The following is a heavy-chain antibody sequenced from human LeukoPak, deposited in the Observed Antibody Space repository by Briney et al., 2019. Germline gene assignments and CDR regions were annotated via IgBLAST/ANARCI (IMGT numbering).Heavy chain of an antibody. CDR3: ASSLLAAMVFDY. J-gene: IGHJ4*02. Sequence: PGGSLRLSCAASGFTVSSNYMSWVRQAPGKGLEWVSVIYSGGSTYYADSVKGRFTISRDNSKNTLYLHMNSLRAEDTAVYYCASSLLAAMVFDYWGQGTLVTVSS. CDR2: IYSGGST. D-gene: IGHD5-18*01. CDR1: GFTVSSNY. V-gene: IGHV3-66*01.